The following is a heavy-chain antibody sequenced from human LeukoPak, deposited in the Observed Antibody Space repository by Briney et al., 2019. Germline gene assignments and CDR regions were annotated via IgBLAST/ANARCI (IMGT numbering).Heavy chain of an antibody. Sequence: GASVKVSCKTSGYTFTGYYMHWVRQAPGQGLEWMGWINPNTGGTNYAQKFQGRVTMTSDTSISTAYMELSSLRSDDTAVYYCARAPMIVVVFPPRLDFWGQGTLVTVSS. CDR1: GYTFTGYY. J-gene: IGHJ4*02. D-gene: IGHD3-22*01. V-gene: IGHV1-2*02. CDR2: INPNTGGT. CDR3: ARAPMIVVVFPPRLDF.